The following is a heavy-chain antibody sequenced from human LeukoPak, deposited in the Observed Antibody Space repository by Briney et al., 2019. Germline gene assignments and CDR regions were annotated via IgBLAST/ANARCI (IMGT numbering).Heavy chain of an antibody. CDR1: GGSFSGYY. D-gene: IGHD3-22*01. V-gene: IGHV4-34*01. CDR3: ARAGGDSSGVHLHRRYYYYYMDV. CDR2: INHRGST. J-gene: IGHJ6*03. Sequence: SEALSVTCAVYGGSFSGYYWSWVRQPPGEGPEWVGEINHRGSTNYNPSLMSRVTISVDTSKNQFSLQLSSVTAADTAVYYCARAGGDSSGVHLHRRYYYYYMDVWGKGTTVTVSS.